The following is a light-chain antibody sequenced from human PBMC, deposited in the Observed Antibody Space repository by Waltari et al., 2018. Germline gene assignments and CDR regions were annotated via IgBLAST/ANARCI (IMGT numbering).Light chain of an antibody. V-gene: IGLV3-21*04. CDR3: QVSDSTTDLVI. CDR2: YGN. Sequence: SYVLTKQPSVSVAPGETFRITCGGANIGGYSVHWYKQKPGQAPVLVLYYGNDRPSGIPERFSGSNFGNTATLTISRVEAGDEADYYCQVSDSTTDLVIFGGWTKLTVL. CDR1: NIGGYS. J-gene: IGLJ2*01.